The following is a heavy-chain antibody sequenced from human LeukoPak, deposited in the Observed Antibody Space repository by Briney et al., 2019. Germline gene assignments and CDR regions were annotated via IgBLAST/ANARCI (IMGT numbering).Heavy chain of an antibody. CDR2: IYFSGGT. J-gene: IGHJ5*02. Sequence: SETLSLTCTVSGDSISSSNCYWGWIRQPPGKGLEWIGSIYFSGGTYYNASLKSRVTISVDTSKNQFSLKLSSVTAADTAVYYCAREKIGYYDGSGRGWFDPWGQGTLVTVSS. CDR3: AREKIGYYDGSGRGWFDP. CDR1: GDSISSSNCY. D-gene: IGHD3-22*01. V-gene: IGHV4-39*02.